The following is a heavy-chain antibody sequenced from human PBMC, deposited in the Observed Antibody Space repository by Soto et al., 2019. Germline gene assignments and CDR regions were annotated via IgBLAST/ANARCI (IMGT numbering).Heavy chain of an antibody. J-gene: IGHJ5*02. CDR1: GGTFSRYA. CDR3: ARSPVVVVAATGRDWFEP. D-gene: IGHD2-15*01. Sequence: QVQLVQSGDEVKKPGSSVKVACKASGGTFSRYAISWVRQAPGQGLEWMGGIIPIFGTAKYAQQFQGRVTITADESTSTADMELSSLISEDTAFYYRARSPVVVVAATGRDWFEPWGQGTLVTVSA. V-gene: IGHV1-69*01. CDR2: IIPIFGTA.